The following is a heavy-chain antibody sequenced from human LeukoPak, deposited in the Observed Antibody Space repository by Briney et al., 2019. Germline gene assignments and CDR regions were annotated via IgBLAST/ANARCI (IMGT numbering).Heavy chain of an antibody. CDR3: ARSYGSGTMGVY. J-gene: IGHJ4*02. CDR1: GYTFTSYD. D-gene: IGHD3-10*01. CDR2: MNPNSGNT. V-gene: IGHV1-8*03. Sequence: ASVKVSCKASGYTFTSYDINWVRQATGQGLEWMGWMNPNSGNTGYAQKFQGRVTITRNTSISTAYMELSSLRSEDTAVYYCARSYGSGTMGVYWGQGTLVTVSS.